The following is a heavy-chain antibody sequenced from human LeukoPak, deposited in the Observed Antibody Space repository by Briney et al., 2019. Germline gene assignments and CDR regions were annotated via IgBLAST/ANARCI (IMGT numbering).Heavy chain of an antibody. J-gene: IGHJ4*02. CDR2: INPNSGGT. CDR3: ARVAEGFFDY. Sequence: ASVKVSCKASGYTFTCYYMHWVRQAPGQGLEWMGWINPNSGGTNYAQRFQGRVTMTRDTSINTAYMELSSLRSDDTAVYYCARVAEGFFDYWGQGTLVTVSS. CDR1: GYTFTCYY. D-gene: IGHD1-14*01. V-gene: IGHV1-2*02.